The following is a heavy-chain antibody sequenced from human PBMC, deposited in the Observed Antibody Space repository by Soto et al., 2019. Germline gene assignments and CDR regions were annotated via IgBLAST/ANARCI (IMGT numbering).Heavy chain of an antibody. CDR3: ARGIQLWLSYFDY. Sequence: SETLSLTCAVYGGSFNGYYWSWIRQSPGKGLEWIGEINHSGNINYNPSLKSRVTISVDTSKNQFYLKLNSVTAADTTVYYCARGIQLWLSYFDYWGQGTLVTVSS. CDR1: GGSFNGYY. J-gene: IGHJ4*02. D-gene: IGHD5-18*01. CDR2: INHSGNI. V-gene: IGHV4-34*01.